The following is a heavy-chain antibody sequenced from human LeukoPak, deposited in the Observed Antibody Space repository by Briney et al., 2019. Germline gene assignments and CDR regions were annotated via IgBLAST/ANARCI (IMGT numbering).Heavy chain of an antibody. V-gene: IGHV3-23*01. CDR3: AKAYYYDSSAPSNPTYDAFDI. Sequence: GGSLRLSCAASGFTFSSYAMSWVRQAPGKGLEWVSAISGSGGSTYYADSVKGRFTISRDNPKNTLYLQMNSLRAEDTAVYYCAKAYYYDSSAPSNPTYDAFDIWGQGTMVTVSS. CDR2: ISGSGGST. D-gene: IGHD3-22*01. J-gene: IGHJ3*02. CDR1: GFTFSSYA.